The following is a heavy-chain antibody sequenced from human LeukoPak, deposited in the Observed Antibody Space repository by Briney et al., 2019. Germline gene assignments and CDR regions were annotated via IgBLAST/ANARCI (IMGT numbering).Heavy chain of an antibody. CDR3: AKGGGRTYGSGRGKDAFDI. D-gene: IGHD3-10*01. CDR1: GFTFSSYS. CDR2: ISSSSSYI. V-gene: IGHV3-21*04. J-gene: IGHJ3*02. Sequence: KTGGSLRLSCAASGFTFSSYSMNWVRQAPGKGLEWVSSISSSSSYIYYADSVKGRFTISRDNAKNSLYLQMNSLRAEDTAVYYCAKGGGRTYGSGRGKDAFDIWGQGTMVTVSS.